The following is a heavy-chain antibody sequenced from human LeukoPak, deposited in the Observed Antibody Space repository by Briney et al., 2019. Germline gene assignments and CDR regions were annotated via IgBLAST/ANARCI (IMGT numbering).Heavy chain of an antibody. D-gene: IGHD3-16*01. CDR1: GASVSTYY. CDR2: ILYSGST. V-gene: IGHV4-59*02. Sequence: SETLSLTCTVSGASVSTYYWSWIRQPPGKGLEWLGYILYSGSTNYNPSLKSRVTISVDTSKNQFSLKLSSVTAADTAVYYCVRVRWGRNLEKEDYWGQGTLVTVSS. J-gene: IGHJ4*02. CDR3: VRVRWGRNLEKEDY.